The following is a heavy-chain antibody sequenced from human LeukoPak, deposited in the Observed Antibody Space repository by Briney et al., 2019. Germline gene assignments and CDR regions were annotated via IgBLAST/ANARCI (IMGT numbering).Heavy chain of an antibody. Sequence: GGSLRLSCAASGFTFSDYNMNWVRQAPGKGLEWVSYITGSSRTMSYADSVKGRFTISRDNAKNSLFLQMNSLRDEDTAVYYCARPSAATLDYWGLGTLVTVSS. V-gene: IGHV3-48*02. D-gene: IGHD1-26*01. CDR3: ARPSAATLDY. CDR2: ITGSSRTM. J-gene: IGHJ4*02. CDR1: GFTFSDYN.